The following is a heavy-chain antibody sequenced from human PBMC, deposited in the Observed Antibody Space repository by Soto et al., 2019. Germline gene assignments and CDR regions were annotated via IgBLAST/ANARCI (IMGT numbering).Heavy chain of an antibody. J-gene: IGHJ4*02. CDR3: AREGDYDILTGYYLVGLFDY. D-gene: IGHD3-9*01. CDR1: VGSSSSYY. V-gene: IGHV4-59*01. CDR2: IYYIGST. Sequence: PSETLSLTCTVSVGSSSSYYWSWIRQPPGKGLEWIGYIYYIGSTNYNPSLKSRVTISVDTSKNQFSLKLSSVTAADTAVYYCAREGDYDILTGYYLVGLFDYWGQGTLVTVSS.